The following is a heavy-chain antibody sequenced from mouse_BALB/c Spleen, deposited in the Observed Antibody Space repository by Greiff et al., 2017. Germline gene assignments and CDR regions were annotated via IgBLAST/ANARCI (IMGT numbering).Heavy chain of an antibody. J-gene: IGHJ2*01. Sequence: QVQLQQSGAELARPGASVKLSCKASGYTFTSYWMQWVKQRPGQGLEWIGAIYPGDGDTRYTQKFKGKATLTADKSSSTAYMQLSSLASEDSAVYYCARLGYFDYWGQGTTLTVSA. V-gene: IGHV1-87*01. CDR2: IYPGDGDT. CDR3: ARLGYFDY. D-gene: IGHD4-1*01. CDR1: GYTFTSYW.